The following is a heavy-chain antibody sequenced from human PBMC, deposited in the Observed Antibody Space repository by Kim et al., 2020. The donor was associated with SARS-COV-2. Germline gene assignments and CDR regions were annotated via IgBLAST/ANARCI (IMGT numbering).Heavy chain of an antibody. CDR2: IIPILGIA. J-gene: IGHJ4*02. CDR1: GGTFSSYA. CDR3: ARDVIDIVVVPAAIRGPFDY. D-gene: IGHD2-2*02. Sequence: SVKVSCKASGGTFSSYAISWVRQAPGQGLEWMGRIIPILGIANYAQKFQGRVTITADKSTSTAYMELSSLRSEDTAVYYCARDVIDIVVVPAAIRGPFDYWGQGTLVTFSS. V-gene: IGHV1-69*04.